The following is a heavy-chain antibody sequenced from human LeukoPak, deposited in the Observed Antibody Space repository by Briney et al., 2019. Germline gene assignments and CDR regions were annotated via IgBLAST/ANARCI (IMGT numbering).Heavy chain of an antibody. J-gene: IGHJ4*02. CDR1: GGSISSYY. Sequence: SETLSLTCTVSGGSISSYYWSWIRQPPGKGLEWIGYIYYSGSTYYNPSLKSRVSISIDTSKNQFSLKLSSVTAADTAVYYCARTITMVRGVRWGFDYWGQGTLVTVSS. V-gene: IGHV4-30-4*08. CDR3: ARTITMVRGVRWGFDY. D-gene: IGHD3-10*01. CDR2: IYYSGST.